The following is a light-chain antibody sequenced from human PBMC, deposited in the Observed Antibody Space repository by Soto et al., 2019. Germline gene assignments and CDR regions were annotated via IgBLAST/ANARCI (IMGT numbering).Light chain of an antibody. CDR2: GAS. CDR3: LQHNSFPRT. J-gene: IGKJ1*01. V-gene: IGKV1-17*02. Sequence: DIQLTQSPYTLSASVGERVALTCLASQGIRIDLGWFQQRPGKAPKRLIYGASSLQSGVPSRFSGSGSGTEFTLTISNLQPEDFATYYCLQHNSFPRTFGQGTKVDIK. CDR1: QGIRID.